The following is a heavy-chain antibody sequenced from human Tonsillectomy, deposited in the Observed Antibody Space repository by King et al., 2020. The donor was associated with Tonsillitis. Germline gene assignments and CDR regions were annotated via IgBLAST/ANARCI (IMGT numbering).Heavy chain of an antibody. Sequence: EVQLVESGGGLVKPGGSLRLSCAASGFTFSSYSMNWVRQAPGKGLEWVSSISSSSSYIYYADSVKGRFTIPRDNAKNSLYLQMNSLRAEDTAVYYCARDSFAAQQRTFDYWGQGTLVTVSS. CDR3: ARDSFAAQQRTFDY. D-gene: IGHD6-13*01. CDR2: ISSSSSYI. V-gene: IGHV3-21*01. CDR1: GFTFSSYS. J-gene: IGHJ4*02.